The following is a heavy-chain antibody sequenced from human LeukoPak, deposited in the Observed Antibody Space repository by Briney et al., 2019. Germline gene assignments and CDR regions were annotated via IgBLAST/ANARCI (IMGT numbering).Heavy chain of an antibody. D-gene: IGHD2-2*01. J-gene: IGHJ4*02. Sequence: ASVKVSCKASGGTFSSYAISWVRQAPGQGLEWMGRIIPILGIANYAQKFQGRVTITADKSTSTAYMELSSLRSEDTAVYYCAREPFCSGYCSSTSCYPFDYWGQGTLVTVSS. CDR2: IIPILGIA. V-gene: IGHV1-69*04. CDR3: AREPFCSGYCSSTSCYPFDY. CDR1: GGTFSSYA.